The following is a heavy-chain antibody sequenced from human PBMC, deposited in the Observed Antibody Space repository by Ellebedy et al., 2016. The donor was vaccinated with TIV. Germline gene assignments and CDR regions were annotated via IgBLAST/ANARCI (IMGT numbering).Heavy chain of an antibody. CDR1: GGSISSSSHY. Sequence: MPSETLSLTCTVAGGSISSSSHYWGWIRQPPGKGLEWIGSIYHSGSTNYNPSLKSRVTISVDTSKNQFSLKLSSVTAADTAVYFCAREGRDTAMGLDYWGQGTLVTVSS. CDR3: AREGRDTAMGLDY. D-gene: IGHD5-18*01. J-gene: IGHJ4*02. CDR2: IYHSGST. V-gene: IGHV4-39*07.